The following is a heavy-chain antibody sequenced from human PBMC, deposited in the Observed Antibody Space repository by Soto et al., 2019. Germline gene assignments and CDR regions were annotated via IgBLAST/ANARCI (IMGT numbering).Heavy chain of an antibody. CDR1: GGTFSSYA. CDR2: IIPIFGTA. D-gene: IGHD1-26*01. V-gene: IGHV1-69*13. J-gene: IGHJ5*02. Sequence: SVKVSCKASGGTFSSYAISWVRQAPGQGLEWMGGIIPIFGTANYAQKFQGRVTITADESTSTAYMGLSSLRSEDTAVYYCAREGSGSYYAPQWFDPWGQGTLVTVSS. CDR3: AREGSGSYYAPQWFDP.